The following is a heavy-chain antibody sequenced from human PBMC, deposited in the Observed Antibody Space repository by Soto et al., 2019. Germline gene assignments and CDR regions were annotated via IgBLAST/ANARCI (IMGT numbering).Heavy chain of an antibody. CDR1: GFPFRSYG. V-gene: IGHV3-23*01. CDR3: AHRPYNGGSRPFDD. J-gene: IGHJ4*02. CDR2: ISGSGGST. D-gene: IGHD2-8*01. Sequence: GGSLSLSCAASGFPFRSYGMSWVRKAPGKGLEWVSAISGSGGSTYYADSVKNRLTITKDTSKNQVVLTMANMDPMDTATYYCAHRPYNGGSRPFDDWGQGTLVTVSS.